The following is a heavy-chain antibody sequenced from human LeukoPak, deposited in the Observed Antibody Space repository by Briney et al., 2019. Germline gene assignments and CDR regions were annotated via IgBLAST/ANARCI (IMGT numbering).Heavy chain of an antibody. CDR2: INHSGST. V-gene: IGHV4-34*01. CDR1: GGSFSGYY. Sequence: SETLSLTCAVSGGSFSGYYWSWIRQPPGKGLEWIGEINHSGSTNYNPSLKSRGTISVDTSKNQFSLKLSSVTAADTAVYYCARGSDMAASGDFDYWGQGTLVTVSS. D-gene: IGHD5-24*01. J-gene: IGHJ4*02. CDR3: ARGSDMAASGDFDY.